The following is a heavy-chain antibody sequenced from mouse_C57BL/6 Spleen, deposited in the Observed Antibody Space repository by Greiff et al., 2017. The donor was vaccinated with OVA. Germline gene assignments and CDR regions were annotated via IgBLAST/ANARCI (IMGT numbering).Heavy chain of an antibody. CDR2: IYPGDGDT. CDR1: GYAFSSSW. J-gene: IGHJ2*01. Sequence: VKLMESGPELVQPGASVKISCKASGYAFSSSWMNWVKQRPGTGLEWIGRIYPGDGDTNYNGKFKGKATLTADKSSSTAYMQLNILTSEDSAVYFCARSITTVVEGYYFDYWGQGTTLTVSA. D-gene: IGHD1-1*01. V-gene: IGHV1-82*01. CDR3: ARSITTVVEGYYFDY.